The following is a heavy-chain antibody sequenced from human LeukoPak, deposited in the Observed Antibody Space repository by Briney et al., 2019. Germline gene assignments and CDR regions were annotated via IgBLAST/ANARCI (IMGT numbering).Heavy chain of an antibody. CDR3: ARGHSGRGGIDP. J-gene: IGHJ5*02. V-gene: IGHV4-39*07. CDR1: SGSISSNSYY. CDR2: IYSSGST. D-gene: IGHD3-10*02. Sequence: PSETLSLTCTVSSGSISSNSYYWGWIRQPPGKGLEWIGSIYSSGSTYYNASLKSRLTISVDTSKNQFSLKLSSVTAADTAVYYCARGHSGRGGIDPWGQGTLVTVSS.